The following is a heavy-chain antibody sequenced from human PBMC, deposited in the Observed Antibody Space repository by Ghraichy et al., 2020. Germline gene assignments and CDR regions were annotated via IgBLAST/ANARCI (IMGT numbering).Heavy chain of an antibody. CDR1: GFTVSGSY. Sequence: GSLRLSCAASGFTVSGSYMSWVRQTPGKGLEWVSVIYISGTTYYGDSVKGRVIISRDNSENTLYLQMHRLRAEDTAIYYCARSSRWLQLSGGAFDIWGQGTMVTVSS. J-gene: IGHJ3*02. CDR3: ARSSRWLQLSGGAFDI. V-gene: IGHV3-53*01. CDR2: IYISGTT. D-gene: IGHD5-24*01.